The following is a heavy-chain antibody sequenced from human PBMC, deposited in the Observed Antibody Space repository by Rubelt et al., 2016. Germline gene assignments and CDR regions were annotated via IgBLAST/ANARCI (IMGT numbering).Heavy chain of an antibody. Sequence: QVQLQQWGAGLLKPSETLSLTCAVYGGSFSGYYWCWIRQPPGKGLEWIGEINHSGSTNYNPSRKSRVTIPGDTSKNSFSLKLSSVTSADTAVYYWARGLRGSSSWLGRDYYGMDVWGQGTTVTVSS. D-gene: IGHD6-13*01. CDR2: INHSGST. J-gene: IGHJ6*02. CDR3: ARGLRGSSSWLGRDYYGMDV. V-gene: IGHV4-34*01. CDR1: GGSFSGYY.